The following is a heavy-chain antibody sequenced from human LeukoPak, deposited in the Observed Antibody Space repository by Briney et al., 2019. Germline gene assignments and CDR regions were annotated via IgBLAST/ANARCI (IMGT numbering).Heavy chain of an antibody. Sequence: GGSLRLACAASGFTFSSYRMSWVRQAPGKGLEWVSAISGSGGSTYYADSVKGRFTISRDNSKNTLYLQMNSLRAEDTAVYYRAKSNGYGLIDIWGQGTMVTVSS. J-gene: IGHJ3*02. V-gene: IGHV3-23*01. CDR1: GFTFSSYR. D-gene: IGHD3-22*01. CDR3: AKSNGYGLIDI. CDR2: ISGSGGST.